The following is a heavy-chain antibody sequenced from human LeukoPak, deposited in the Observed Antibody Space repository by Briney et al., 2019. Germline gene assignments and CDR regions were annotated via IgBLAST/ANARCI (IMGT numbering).Heavy chain of an antibody. CDR3: ATGSGYYDSSGYYFDY. V-gene: IGHV1-18*01. J-gene: IGHJ4*02. CDR1: GYTFTSYG. CDR2: ISAYNGNT. Sequence: ASVKVSCKASGYTFTSYGISWVRQALGQGLEWMGWISAYNGNTNYAQKLQGRVTMTTDTSTSTAYMELRSLRSDDTAVYYCATGSGYYDSSGYYFDYWGQGTLVTVSS. D-gene: IGHD3-22*01.